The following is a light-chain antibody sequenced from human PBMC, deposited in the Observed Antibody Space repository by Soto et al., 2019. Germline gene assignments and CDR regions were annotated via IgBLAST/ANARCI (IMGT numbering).Light chain of an antibody. Sequence: VMTHSPDSLGVSLGERATINCKSSQSVLYSSNNNNYFSWFQQRPGRSPRRLIYKVSNRDSGVPARFSGSGSGTDFALKISRVEAEDVGVYYCMQGTHWPITFGQGTRLEI. J-gene: IGKJ5*01. CDR3: MQGTHWPIT. CDR2: KVS. CDR1: QSVLYSSNNNNY. V-gene: IGKV2-30*01.